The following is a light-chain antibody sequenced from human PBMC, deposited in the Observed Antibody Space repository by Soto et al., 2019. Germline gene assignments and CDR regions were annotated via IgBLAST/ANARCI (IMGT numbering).Light chain of an antibody. CDR3: QQYDDSHYT. V-gene: IGKV3-20*01. Sequence: EIVLTQSPGTLPLSPGERATLSCKASQSVSSSYLAWYQQKPGQAPRVLIYGATTRATGIPDRFSGSGSGPAFTLTISRLEPADSATYYCQQYDDSHYTFGQGTKLEIK. CDR1: QSVSSSY. CDR2: GAT. J-gene: IGKJ2*01.